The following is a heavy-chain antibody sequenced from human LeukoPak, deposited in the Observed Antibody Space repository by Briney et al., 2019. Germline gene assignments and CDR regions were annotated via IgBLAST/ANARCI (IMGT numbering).Heavy chain of an antibody. CDR3: AKGGIVHPFDY. V-gene: IGHV3-21*01. Sequence: GGSLRLSCAASGFTFSSYSMNWVRQAPGKGLEWVSSISSSSSNIYYGDSVKGRFTISRDKAKNSLYLQMNSLRAEDTAVYYCAKGGIVHPFDYWGQGTLVTVSS. CDR1: GFTFSSYS. CDR2: ISSSSSNI. D-gene: IGHD2-15*01. J-gene: IGHJ4*02.